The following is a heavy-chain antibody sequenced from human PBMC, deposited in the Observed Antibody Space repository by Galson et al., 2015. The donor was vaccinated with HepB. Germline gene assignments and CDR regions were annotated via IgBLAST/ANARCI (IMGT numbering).Heavy chain of an antibody. CDR1: GFTFSSYG. Sequence: SLRLSCAASGFTFSSYGMHWVRQAPGEGLEWVAVISYDGSNKYYADSVKGRFTISRDNSKNTLYLQMNSLRAEDTAVYYCAKGTHYGDYWGQGTLVTVSS. J-gene: IGHJ4*02. D-gene: IGHD4-17*01. CDR2: ISYDGSNK. V-gene: IGHV3-30*18. CDR3: AKGTHYGDY.